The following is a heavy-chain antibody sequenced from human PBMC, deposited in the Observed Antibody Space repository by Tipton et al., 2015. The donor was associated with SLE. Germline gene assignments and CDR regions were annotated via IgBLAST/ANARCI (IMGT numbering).Heavy chain of an antibody. CDR2: IYHSGSTNSGST. CDR3: ARVGITGTTWDWYFDL. CDR1: GGSIRSYY. V-gene: IGHV4-59*01. Sequence: TLSLTCTVSGGSIRSYYWSWIRQTPEKGLEWIASIYHSGSTNSGSTKYNPPLKSRVTISVDTSKNQSSLKLSSVTAADTAVYYCARVGITGTTWDWYFDLWGRGTLVTVSS. J-gene: IGHJ2*01. D-gene: IGHD1-7*01.